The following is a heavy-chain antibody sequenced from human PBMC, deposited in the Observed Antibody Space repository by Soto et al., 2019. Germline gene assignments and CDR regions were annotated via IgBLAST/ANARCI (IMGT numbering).Heavy chain of an antibody. CDR2: INAGNGNT. Sequence: ASVKVSCKASGYTFTSYAMHWVRQAPGQRLEWMGWINAGNGNTKYSQKFQGRVTITRDTSASTSYMELSSLRSEDTAVYYCAIQSITIFGVVITSYYYYGMDVWCQGTTVTVSS. J-gene: IGHJ6*02. V-gene: IGHV1-3*01. CDR3: AIQSITIFGVVITSYYYYGMDV. CDR1: GYTFTSYA. D-gene: IGHD3-3*01.